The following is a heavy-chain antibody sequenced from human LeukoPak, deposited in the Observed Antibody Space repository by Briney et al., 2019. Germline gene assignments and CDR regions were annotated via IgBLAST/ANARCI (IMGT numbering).Heavy chain of an antibody. CDR3: ARARNDYGDYFFDY. D-gene: IGHD4-17*01. CDR1: GFTFSTYN. Sequence: PGGSLRLSCAASGFTFSTYNMNWVRQAPGKGLEWVSSISGSSSYMFYADSVKGRFTISRDNAKNSLYLQMNSLRAEDMAVYYCARARNDYGDYFFDYWGQGTLVTVSS. J-gene: IGHJ4*02. V-gene: IGHV3-21*01. CDR2: ISGSSSYM.